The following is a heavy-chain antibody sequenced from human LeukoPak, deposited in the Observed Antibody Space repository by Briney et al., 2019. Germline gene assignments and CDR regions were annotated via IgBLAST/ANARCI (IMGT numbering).Heavy chain of an antibody. CDR1: GYTFTSYY. V-gene: IGHV1-46*01. CDR3: ARAVVKRIDGDTAMGSLGY. Sequence: ASVKVSCKASGYTFTSYYMHWVRQAPGQGLEWMGIINPSGGSTSYAQKFQGRVTMTRDTSTSTVYMELSSLRSEDTAVYYCARAVVKRIDGDTAMGSLGYWGQGTLVTVSS. D-gene: IGHD5-18*01. J-gene: IGHJ4*02. CDR2: INPSGGST.